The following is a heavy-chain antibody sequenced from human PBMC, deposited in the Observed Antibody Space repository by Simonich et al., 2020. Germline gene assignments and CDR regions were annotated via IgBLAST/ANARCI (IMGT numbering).Heavy chain of an antibody. Sequence: GGGLVQPGGSLRLSCAASGFTFSSYAMSWVRPAPGKGLEWVSAISGSGGSTYYADSVKGRFTISRDNSKNTLYLQMNSLRAEDTAVYYWAKDLGERITMIVVVSDAFDIWGQGKMVTVSS. CDR3: AKDLGERITMIVVVSDAFDI. D-gene: IGHD3-22*01. J-gene: IGHJ3*02. V-gene: IGHV3-23*01. CDR2: ISGSGGST. CDR1: GFTFSSYA.